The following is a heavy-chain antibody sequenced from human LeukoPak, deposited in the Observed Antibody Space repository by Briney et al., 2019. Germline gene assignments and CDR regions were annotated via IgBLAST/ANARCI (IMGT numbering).Heavy chain of an antibody. CDR3: AKAKYDYGDPVGWFDP. J-gene: IGHJ5*02. D-gene: IGHD4-17*01. Sequence: GGSLRLSCAASGFTFSSHAMSWVRQAPGKGLEWVSAILGSGSSTYYADSVKGRFTISRDNSKNTLYLQMNSLRAEDTAVYYCAKAKYDYGDPVGWFDPWGQGTLVTVSS. V-gene: IGHV3-23*01. CDR1: GFTFSSHA. CDR2: ILGSGSST.